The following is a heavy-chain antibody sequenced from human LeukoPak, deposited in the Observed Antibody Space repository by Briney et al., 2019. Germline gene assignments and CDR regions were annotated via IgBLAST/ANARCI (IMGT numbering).Heavy chain of an antibody. Sequence: GGSLRLSCTASGFTFGDYTMSWVRQAPGKGLERVGFIRSKAYGGTTEYAASVKGRFTISRDDSKNIAYLQMNSLKTEDTAMYFCTRGFCSTISCSRHYYYYYLDVWGKGTTVTISS. CDR2: IRSKAYGGTT. CDR3: TRGFCSTISCSRHYYYYYLDV. J-gene: IGHJ6*03. D-gene: IGHD2-2*01. V-gene: IGHV3-49*04. CDR1: GFTFGDYT.